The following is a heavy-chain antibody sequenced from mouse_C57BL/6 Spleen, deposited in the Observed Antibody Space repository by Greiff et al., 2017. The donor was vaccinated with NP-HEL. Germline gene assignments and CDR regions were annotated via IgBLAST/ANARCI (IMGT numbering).Heavy chain of an antibody. CDR2: INPSNGGT. J-gene: IGHJ4*01. CDR3: ARREGLYDGYPYAKDY. Sequence: LQQPGTELVKPGASVKLSCKASGYTFTSYWMHWVKQRPGQGLEWIGNINPSNGGTNYNEKFKSKATLTVDKSSSTAYMQLSSLTSEDSAVYYCARREGLYDGYPYAKDYWGQGTSVTVSS. V-gene: IGHV1-53*01. CDR1: GYTFTSYW. D-gene: IGHD2-3*01.